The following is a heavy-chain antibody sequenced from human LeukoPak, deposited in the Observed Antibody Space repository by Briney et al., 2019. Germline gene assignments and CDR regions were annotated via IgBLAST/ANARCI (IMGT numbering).Heavy chain of an antibody. J-gene: IGHJ4*02. CDR1: GFTFDDYA. CDR2: ISWNSGSI. Sequence: GGSLRLSCAASGFTFDDYAMHWVRQAPGKGLEWVSGISWNSGSIGYADSVKGRFTISRDNAKNSLYLQMNSLRAEDTALYYCAKDTGYSSTYYFDYWGQGTLVTVSS. CDR3: AKDTGYSSTYYFDY. D-gene: IGHD6-13*01. V-gene: IGHV3-9*01.